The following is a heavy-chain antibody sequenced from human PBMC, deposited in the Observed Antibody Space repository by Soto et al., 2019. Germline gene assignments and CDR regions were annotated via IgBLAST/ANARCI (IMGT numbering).Heavy chain of an antibody. CDR1: AFTFSDYG. Sequence: GGSLRLSCAASAFTFSDYGMHWVRQASGKGLEWVALISWDGSKKYYADSVRGRFTISRDNSKNTLFLQMNSLRGEDTAMYFCARDRPVKARSGSLTSWGQGILVTVSS. J-gene: IGHJ5*02. CDR2: ISWDGSKK. CDR3: ARDRPVKARSGSLTS. V-gene: IGHV3-30*03.